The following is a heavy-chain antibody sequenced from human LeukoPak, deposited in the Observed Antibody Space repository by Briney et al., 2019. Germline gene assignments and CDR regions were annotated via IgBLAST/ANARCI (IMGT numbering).Heavy chain of an antibody. D-gene: IGHD2-15*01. Sequence: GGSLRLSCAASGLTFSSHWMSWVRQAPGQGLEWVANISPDGDRENYVDSVKGRFSISRDNAKNSLFLQMHSLRAEDTAVYYCASKFPYCSGGSCALGGQGTLVTVSS. V-gene: IGHV3-7*01. J-gene: IGHJ4*02. CDR2: ISPDGDRE. CDR1: GLTFSSHW. CDR3: ASKFPYCSGGSCAL.